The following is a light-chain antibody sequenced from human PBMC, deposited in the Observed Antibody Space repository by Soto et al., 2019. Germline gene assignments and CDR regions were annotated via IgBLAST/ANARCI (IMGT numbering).Light chain of an antibody. J-gene: IGKJ1*01. V-gene: IGKV1-17*01. Sequence: DIQMTQSPSSLSASVGDRVTITCRASQGIRNDLGWYQQKPGKAPKLLIYAASSLHSGVPSRFSGGGSGADFPLTISMVEPGXXATYYCQQXYPTPRTSGQGTKVDIK. CDR3: QQXYPTPRT. CDR2: AAS. CDR1: QGIRND.